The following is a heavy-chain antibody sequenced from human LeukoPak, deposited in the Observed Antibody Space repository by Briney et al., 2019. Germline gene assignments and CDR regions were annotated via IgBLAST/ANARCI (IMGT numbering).Heavy chain of an antibody. Sequence: SETLSLTCTVSGGSISSYYWSWIRQPPGKGLEWIGYIYYSGSTNYNPSLKSRVTISVDTSKNQFSLKLSSVTAADTAVYYCARQKISSGWPSLDYWGQGTLVTVSP. CDR3: ARQKISSGWPSLDY. V-gene: IGHV4-59*01. D-gene: IGHD6-19*01. J-gene: IGHJ4*02. CDR1: GGSISSYY. CDR2: IYYSGST.